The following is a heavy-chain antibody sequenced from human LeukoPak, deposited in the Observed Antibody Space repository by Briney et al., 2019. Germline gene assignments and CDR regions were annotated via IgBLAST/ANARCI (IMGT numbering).Heavy chain of an antibody. J-gene: IGHJ4*02. D-gene: IGHD6-19*01. CDR3: ASSSGWYGAAVR. V-gene: IGHV4-31*11. Sequence: PSETLSLTCAVYGGSFSGYYWSWIRQHPGKGLEWIGYIYYSGSTYYNPSLKSRVTISVDTSKNQFSLKLSSVTAADTAVYYCASSSGWYGAAVRWGQGTLVTVSS. CDR2: IYYSGST. CDR1: GGSFSGYY.